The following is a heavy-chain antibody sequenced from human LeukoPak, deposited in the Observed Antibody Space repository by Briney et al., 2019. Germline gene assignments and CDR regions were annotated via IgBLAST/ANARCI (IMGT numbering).Heavy chain of an antibody. J-gene: IGHJ4*02. CDR1: GFTFDDYA. D-gene: IGHD3-10*01. Sequence: NPGRSLRLSCAASGFTFDDYAMHWVRQAPGKGLEWVSGISWNSGSIGYADSVKGRFTISRDNAKNSLYLQMNSLRAEDTAVYYCARDNRVPTIGDQDWGQGTLVTVSS. CDR2: ISWNSGSI. CDR3: ARDNRVPTIGDQD. V-gene: IGHV3-9*01.